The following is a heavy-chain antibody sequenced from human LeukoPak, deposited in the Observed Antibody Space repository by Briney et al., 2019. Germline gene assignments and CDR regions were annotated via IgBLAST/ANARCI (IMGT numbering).Heavy chain of an antibody. CDR2: ISHDGGST. J-gene: IGHJ4*02. V-gene: IGHV3-23*01. D-gene: IGHD6-19*01. CDR1: GFTFSNYW. CDR3: AKDFSSGLFDY. Sequence: GGSLRLSCEASGFTFSNYWMSWVRQTPGKGLEWVSTISHDGGSTYFADSVKGRFTISRDNSKSTLYLQMNSLRAEDTALYFCAKDFSSGLFDYWGQGTLVAVSS.